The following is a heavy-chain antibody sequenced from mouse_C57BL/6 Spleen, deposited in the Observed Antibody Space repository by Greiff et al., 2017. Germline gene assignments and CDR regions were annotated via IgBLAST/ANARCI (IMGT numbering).Heavy chain of an antibody. CDR1: GFTFSDYG. V-gene: IGHV5-17*01. CDR3: ARPRNDYDYFDY. Sequence: EVQRVESGGGLVKPGGSLKLSCAASGFTFSDYGMHWVRQAPEKGLEWVAYISSGSSTIYSADTVKGRLPISRDNAKNTLFLQMTSLRSEDTAMYYCARPRNDYDYFDYWGQGTTLTVSS. CDR2: ISSGSSTI. J-gene: IGHJ2*01. D-gene: IGHD2-4*01.